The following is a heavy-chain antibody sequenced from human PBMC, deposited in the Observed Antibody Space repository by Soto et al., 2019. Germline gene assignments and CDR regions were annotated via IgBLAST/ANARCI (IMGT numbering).Heavy chain of an antibody. CDR2: INHSGST. CDR3: ARGRGSVYDYVWGSYRY. Sequence: QVQLQQWGAGLLKPSETLSLTCAVYGGSFSDYYWSWIRQPPGKGLEWIGEINHSGSTNYNPSIKSRVTISVDTSKNQFSLKLSSVTAADTAVYYCARGRGSVYDYVWGSYRYWGQGTLVIVSS. J-gene: IGHJ4*02. D-gene: IGHD3-16*02. V-gene: IGHV4-34*01. CDR1: GGSFSDYY.